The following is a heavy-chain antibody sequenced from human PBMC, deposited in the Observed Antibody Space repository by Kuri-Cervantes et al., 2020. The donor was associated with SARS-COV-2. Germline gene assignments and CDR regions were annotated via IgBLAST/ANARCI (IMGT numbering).Heavy chain of an antibody. CDR3: ARDHLPSYGDPPRSYFNYYMDV. CDR1: GFTFSSYA. Sequence: GGSLRLSCAASGFTFSSYAMHWVRQAPGKGLEWVDVISYDGSNKYYADSVKGRFTISRDTSKNTLYLQINSLRAEDTAVYYCARDHLPSYGDPPRSYFNYYMDVWGKGTTVTVSS. J-gene: IGHJ6*03. CDR2: ISYDGSNK. D-gene: IGHD4-17*01. V-gene: IGHV3-30-3*01.